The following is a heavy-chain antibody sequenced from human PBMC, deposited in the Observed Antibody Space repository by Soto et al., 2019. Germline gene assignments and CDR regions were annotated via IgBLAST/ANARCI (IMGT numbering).Heavy chain of an antibody. V-gene: IGHV3-21*01. Sequence: GGSLRLSCAASGVTFSSYSMNWVRQAPGKGLEWVSSISRSSSYIYYADSVKGRFTISRDNAKNSPHLQMNSLRAEATAVYYCAKDMVHSVRNSCGMDVWGQGTTVTVSS. J-gene: IGHJ6*02. CDR1: GVTFSSYS. CDR2: ISRSSSYI. D-gene: IGHD2-8*01. CDR3: AKDMVHSVRNSCGMDV.